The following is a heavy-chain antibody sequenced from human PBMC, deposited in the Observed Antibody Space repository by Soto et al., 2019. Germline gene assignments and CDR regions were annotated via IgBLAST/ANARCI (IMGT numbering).Heavy chain of an antibody. CDR3: VRANLSWGNYYFRGLDV. CDR1: GFMFGTYW. J-gene: IGHJ6*02. CDR2: IKHDGNEK. V-gene: IGHV3-7*01. Sequence: GGSLRLSCAATGFMFGTYWMSWVRQAPGKGLEWVANIKHDGNEKYYADSVKGRFTVSRDNVKNFLHLQMSSLRGDDTGVYFCVRANLSWGNYYFRGLDVWGQGTRVTVSS. D-gene: IGHD6-13*01.